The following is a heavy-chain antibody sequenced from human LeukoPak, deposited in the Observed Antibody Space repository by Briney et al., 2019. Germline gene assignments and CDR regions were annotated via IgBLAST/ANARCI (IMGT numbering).Heavy chain of an antibody. J-gene: IGHJ4*02. V-gene: IGHV1-2*02. D-gene: IGHD5-18*01. CDR2: INPNSGVT. CDR1: GGTFSSYA. Sequence: ASVKVSCKASGGTFSSYAISWVRQAPGQGLEWMGWINPNSGVTDYAQNFQGRVTTTRDTSISTAYVELSRLRSDDTAVYYCARGGGGGYTYGRYYFDYWGQGTPVTVSS. CDR3: ARGGGGGYTYGRYYFDY.